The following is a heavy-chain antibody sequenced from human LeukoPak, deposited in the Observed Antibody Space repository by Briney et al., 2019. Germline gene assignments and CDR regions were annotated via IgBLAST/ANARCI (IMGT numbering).Heavy chain of an antibody. CDR3: ASTSKIAAAGHDY. CDR1: GGTFSSYA. D-gene: IGHD6-13*01. V-gene: IGHV1-69*05. CDR2: IIPIFGTA. Sequence: GASVKVSCKASGGTFSSYAISWVRQAPGQGLEWMGRIIPIFGTANYAQKFQGRVTITTDESTSTAYMELSSLRSEDTAVYYCASTSKIAAAGHDYWGQGTLSPSPQ. J-gene: IGHJ4*02.